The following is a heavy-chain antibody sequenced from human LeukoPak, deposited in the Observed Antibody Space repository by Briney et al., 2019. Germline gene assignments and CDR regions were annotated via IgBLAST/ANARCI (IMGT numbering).Heavy chain of an antibody. D-gene: IGHD3-22*01. V-gene: IGHV3-30-3*01. J-gene: IGHJ4*02. CDR3: ARLDSSGD. CDR2: ISFDGSNK. CDR1: GFTFTGYS. Sequence: GGSLRLSCAASGFTFTGYSMHWVRQAPGKGLEWVAVISFDGSNKYYADSVKGRFTISRDNSKDTVSLQMNSLRVEDTAVYYCARLDSSGDWGQGTLVTVSS.